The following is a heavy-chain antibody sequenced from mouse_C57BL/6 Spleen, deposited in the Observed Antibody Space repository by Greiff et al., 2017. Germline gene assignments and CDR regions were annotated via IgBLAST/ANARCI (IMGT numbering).Heavy chain of an antibody. D-gene: IGHD2-1*01. Sequence: EVKLVESGGGLVQPGGSLSPSCAASGFTFTDYYMSWVRQPPGKALEWLGFIRNKANGYTTEYSASVKGRFTISRDNSQSILYLQVHALRAEDSATYYCARYYGNYVYYFGYWGQSTT. V-gene: IGHV7-3*01. CDR3: ARYYGNYVYYFGY. CDR1: GFTFTDYY. J-gene: IGHJ2*01. CDR2: IRNKANGYTT.